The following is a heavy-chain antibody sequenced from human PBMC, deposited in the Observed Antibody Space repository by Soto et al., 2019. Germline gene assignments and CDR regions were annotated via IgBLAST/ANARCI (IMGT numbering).Heavy chain of an antibody. CDR1: GFTFSSYA. V-gene: IGHV3-23*01. J-gene: IGHJ6*02. CDR2: ISGSGGST. Sequence: PGGSLRLSCAASGFTFSSYAMSWVRQAPGKGLEWVSAISGSGGSTYYADSVKGRFTISRDNSKNTLYLQMNSLRAEDTAVYYCAKREVYCSSTSCYNFARSPYYGMDVWGQGTTVTVSS. CDR3: AKREVYCSSTSCYNFARSPYYGMDV. D-gene: IGHD2-2*02.